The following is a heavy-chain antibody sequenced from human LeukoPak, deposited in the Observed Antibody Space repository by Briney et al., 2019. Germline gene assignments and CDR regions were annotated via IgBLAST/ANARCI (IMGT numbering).Heavy chain of an antibody. CDR3: ARVGGYCSGGSCYEGWFDP. V-gene: IGHV1-69*05. D-gene: IGHD2-15*01. Sequence: ASVKVSFKASGYTFTSYYMHWVRQAPGQGLEWMGRIIPIFGTANYAQKFQGRVTITTDESTSTAYMELSSLRSEDTAVYYCARVGGYCSGGSCYEGWFDPWGQGTLFTVSS. J-gene: IGHJ5*02. CDR1: GYTFTSYY. CDR2: IIPIFGTA.